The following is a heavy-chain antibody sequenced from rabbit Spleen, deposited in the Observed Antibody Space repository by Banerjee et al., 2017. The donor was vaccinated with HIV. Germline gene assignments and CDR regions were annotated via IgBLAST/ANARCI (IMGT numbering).Heavy chain of an antibody. J-gene: IGHJ4*01. V-gene: IGHV1S36*01. Sequence: QEQLVESGGGLVQPGGSLKLTCKASGVSLSRYAMIWVRQAPGKGLEWIGSISGRGTTYYASWAKGRFTISKTSTTVDLKMTSLTAADTATYFCARGAGSNYLVDLYFDLWGPGTLVTVS. CDR1: GVSLSRYA. CDR2: ISGRGTT. D-gene: IGHD4-2*01. CDR3: ARGAGSNYLVDLYFDL.